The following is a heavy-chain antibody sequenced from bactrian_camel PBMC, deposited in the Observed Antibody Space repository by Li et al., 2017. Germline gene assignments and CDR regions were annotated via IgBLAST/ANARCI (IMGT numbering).Heavy chain of an antibody. CDR1: GFAFNINS. V-gene: IGHV3S40*01. CDR3: AKNYGNVPYVELGY. D-gene: IGHD1*01. CDR2: INIFGDTT. Sequence: VQLVESGGGLVQPGRSLRLSCAASGFAFNINSMSWVRQAPGKGLEWVSGINIFGDTTFYTDSVKGRFTISRDNTQNTVYLQLNSLKTEDMAMYYCAKNYGNVPYVELGYWGQGTQVTVSS. J-gene: IGHJ4*01.